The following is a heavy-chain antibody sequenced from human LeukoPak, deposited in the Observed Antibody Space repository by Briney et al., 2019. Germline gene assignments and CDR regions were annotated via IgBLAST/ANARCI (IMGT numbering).Heavy chain of an antibody. CDR2: INHSGST. V-gene: IGHV4-34*01. CDR1: GGSFSGYY. J-gene: IGHJ4*02. CDR3: ARGKQLGHLDY. D-gene: IGHD6-6*01. Sequence: SETLSLTCAVFGGSFSGYYWSWIRQPPGKGLEWIGEINHSGSTNYNPSLKSRVTISVDTSKNQFSLKLSSVTAADTAVYYCARGKQLGHLDYWGQGTLVTVSS.